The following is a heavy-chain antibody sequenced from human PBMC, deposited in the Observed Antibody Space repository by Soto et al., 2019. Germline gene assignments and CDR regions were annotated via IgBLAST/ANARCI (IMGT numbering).Heavy chain of an antibody. CDR1: GFPFSSYS. Sequence: TGGSLRLSCAASGFPFSSYSMNWVRQAPGKGLEWVSSISSSSSYIYYADSVKGRFTISRDNAKNSLYLQMNSLRAEDTAVYYCAVLVGAATLDYWGQGTLVTVSS. J-gene: IGHJ4*02. CDR3: AVLVGAATLDY. D-gene: IGHD2-15*01. V-gene: IGHV3-21*01. CDR2: ISSSSSYI.